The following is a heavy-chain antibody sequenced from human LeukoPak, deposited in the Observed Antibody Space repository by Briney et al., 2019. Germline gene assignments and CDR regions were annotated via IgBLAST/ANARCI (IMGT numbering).Heavy chain of an antibody. Sequence: SETLSLTCAVYGGSFSGYYWSWIRQPPGKGLEWLGEINHSGSTNYNPSLKSRVTISVDTSKNQFSLKLSSVTAADTAVYYCARVRDDYGALDYWGQGTLVTVSS. V-gene: IGHV4-34*01. CDR2: INHSGST. J-gene: IGHJ4*02. D-gene: IGHD4-17*01. CDR3: ARVRDDYGALDY. CDR1: GGSFSGYY.